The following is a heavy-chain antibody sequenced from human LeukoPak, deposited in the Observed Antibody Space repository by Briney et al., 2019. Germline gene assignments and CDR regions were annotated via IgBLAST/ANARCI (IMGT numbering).Heavy chain of an antibody. CDR2: IYHSGST. CDR3: ARNGYYSADS. V-gene: IGHV4-30-2*01. J-gene: IGHJ4*02. Sequence: SETLSLTCTVSGGSISSGGYYWGWIRQPPGKGLEWIGYIYHSGSTYYNPSLKSRVTISVDRSKNQFSLKLSSVTAADTAVYYCARNGYYSADSWGQGTLVTVSS. D-gene: IGHD4-17*01. CDR1: GGSISSGGYY.